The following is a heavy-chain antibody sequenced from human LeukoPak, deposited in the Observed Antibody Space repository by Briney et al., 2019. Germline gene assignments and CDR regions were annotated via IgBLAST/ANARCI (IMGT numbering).Heavy chain of an antibody. CDR1: GFTFSSYA. Sequence: GGSLRLSCAASGFTFSSYAMSWVRQAPGKGLEWVSVISGSGGSTYYAASVRGRFTISRDNYKNTLSLQKNSLRAENTAVYYFAIGKDAFDIWGQGTMVTVSS. CDR2: ISGSGGST. V-gene: IGHV3-23*01. CDR3: AIGKDAFDI. J-gene: IGHJ3*02.